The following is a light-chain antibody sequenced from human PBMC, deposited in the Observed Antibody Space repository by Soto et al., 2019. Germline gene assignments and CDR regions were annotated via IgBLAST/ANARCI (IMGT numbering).Light chain of an antibody. V-gene: IGKV1-5*03. CDR1: QTISNW. CDR3: QQYNNYSWT. CDR2: KAS. Sequence: IQMTQSPSTLSASVGDRVTITCRASQTISNWLAWYQQKPGQAPKLLIYKASTLESGVPSRFSGSGSGTEFTLTISSLQPDDFASYYCQQYNNYSWTFGQGTKVDIK. J-gene: IGKJ1*01.